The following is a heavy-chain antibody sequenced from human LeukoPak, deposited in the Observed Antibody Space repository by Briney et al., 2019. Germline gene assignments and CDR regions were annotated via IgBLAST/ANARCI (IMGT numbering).Heavy chain of an antibody. J-gene: IGHJ6*02. CDR2: IYPGDSDT. CDR1: GYSFTTYW. Sequence: GESLKISCKGSGYSFTTYWLAWVRQMPGKGLEWMGIIYPGDSDTRYSPSFQGQVTISADKSISTAYLQWSSLKASDTAMYYCARGRSSGPYYYYGMDVWGQGTTVTASS. V-gene: IGHV5-51*01. D-gene: IGHD3-22*01. CDR3: ARGRSSGPYYYYGMDV.